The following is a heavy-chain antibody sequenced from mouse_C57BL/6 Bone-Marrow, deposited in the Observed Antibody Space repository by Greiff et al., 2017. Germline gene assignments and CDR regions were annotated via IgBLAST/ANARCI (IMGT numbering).Heavy chain of an antibody. D-gene: IGHD2-3*01. J-gene: IGHJ3*01. CDR1: GYTFTSYW. CDR2: IYPGSGST. Sequence: QVQLQQPGAELVKPGASVKMSCKASGYTFTSYWITWVKQRPGQGLEWIGDIYPGSGSTNYNEKFKSKATLTVDTSSSTAYMQLSSLTSEDCAVYYCAREGFYGGYYSWFAYWGQGTLVTVSA. CDR3: AREGFYGGYYSWFAY. V-gene: IGHV1-55*01.